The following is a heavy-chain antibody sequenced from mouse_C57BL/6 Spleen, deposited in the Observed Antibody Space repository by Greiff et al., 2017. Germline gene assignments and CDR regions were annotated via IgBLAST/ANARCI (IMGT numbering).Heavy chain of an antibody. V-gene: IGHV5-4*03. J-gene: IGHJ2*01. Sequence: EVKLMESGGGLVKPGGSLKLSCAASGFTFSSYAMSWVRQTPEKRLEWVATISDGGSYTYYPDNVKGRFTISRDNAKNNLYLQMSHLKSEDTAMYYCASLTGTYFDYWGQGTTLTVSS. CDR2: ISDGGSYT. CDR3: ASLTGTYFDY. CDR1: GFTFSSYA. D-gene: IGHD4-1*01.